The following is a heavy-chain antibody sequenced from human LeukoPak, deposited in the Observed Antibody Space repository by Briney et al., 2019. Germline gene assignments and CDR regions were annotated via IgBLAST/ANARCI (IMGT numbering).Heavy chain of an antibody. J-gene: IGHJ4*02. D-gene: IGHD3-22*01. Sequence: SETLSLTCTVSGDSITGSSYYWGWIRQPPGKGQEWIGSMYYSGSTYSNPSLKSRVTISADTSKNQFSLKLKSVTAAGTAVYYCARQYYDSTGYYYFDYWGQGTLVTVSS. V-gene: IGHV4-39*01. CDR3: ARQYYDSTGYYYFDY. CDR2: MYYSGST. CDR1: GDSITGSSYY.